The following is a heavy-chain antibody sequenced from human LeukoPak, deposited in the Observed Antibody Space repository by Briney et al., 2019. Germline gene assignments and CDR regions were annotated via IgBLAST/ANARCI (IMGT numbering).Heavy chain of an antibody. CDR1: GFTFSSFW. D-gene: IGHD2-2*01. V-gene: IGHV3-21*01. Sequence: GGSLRLSCAASGFTFSSFWMHWVRQAPGKGLEWVSSISSSSSYIYHADSVKGRFTISRDNAKNSLYLQMNSLRAEDTAVYYCAGGYCSSTSCYYGMDVWGKGTTVTVSS. J-gene: IGHJ6*04. CDR3: AGGYCSSTSCYYGMDV. CDR2: ISSSSSYI.